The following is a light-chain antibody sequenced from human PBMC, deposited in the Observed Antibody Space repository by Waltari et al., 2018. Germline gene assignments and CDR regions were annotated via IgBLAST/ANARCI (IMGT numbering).Light chain of an antibody. CDR1: QTIDAY. CDR3: QQTYSVPYT. Sequence: DIQMTQFPSSLSASVGDNITISCRASQTIDAYLNWYQQRPPKAPKLLMYTASRLQSGAPSRFSGSGSGTVFTLNVSSLQPEDFATYYCQQTYSVPYTFGQGTKVEI. V-gene: IGKV1-39*01. J-gene: IGKJ2*01. CDR2: TAS.